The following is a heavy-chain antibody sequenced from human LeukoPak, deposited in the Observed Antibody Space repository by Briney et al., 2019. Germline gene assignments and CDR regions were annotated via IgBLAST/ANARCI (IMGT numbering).Heavy chain of an antibody. CDR3: AKESDSGYHSEGPKN. CDR1: VFVLSDYG. Sequence: GGSLRLSCAASVFVLSDYGMHWVRQAPGKGLEWVAFVRNDGSNEYYVGSVKGRFTISRDKSKNTLYLQMNSLRAEDTAVYSCAKESDSGYHSEGPKNWGLGTLVTVSS. J-gene: IGHJ4*02. D-gene: IGHD5-12*01. V-gene: IGHV3-30*02. CDR2: VRNDGSNE.